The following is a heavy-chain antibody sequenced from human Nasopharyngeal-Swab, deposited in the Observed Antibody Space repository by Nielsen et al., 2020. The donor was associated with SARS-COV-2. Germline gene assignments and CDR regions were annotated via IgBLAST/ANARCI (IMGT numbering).Heavy chain of an antibody. Sequence: WIRQPPGKGMEWVAVIWYDGSNKYYADSVKGRFAISRDNSKNTLYLQMNSLRAEDTAVYYCERDYWGIAAAGTPGYWGQGTLVTVSS. CDR2: IWYDGSNK. D-gene: IGHD6-13*01. CDR3: ERDYWGIAAAGTPGY. V-gene: IGHV3-33*01. J-gene: IGHJ4*02.